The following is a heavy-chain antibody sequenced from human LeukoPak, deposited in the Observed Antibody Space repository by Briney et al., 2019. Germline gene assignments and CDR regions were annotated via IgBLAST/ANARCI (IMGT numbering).Heavy chain of an antibody. CDR3: IRNVPDWNYAMDV. CDR2: IRSKAYGGTT. J-gene: IGHJ6*02. CDR1: GFTFRNYA. Sequence: GGSLRLSCTASGFTFRNYALTWVRQAPGKGLEWLSFIRSKAYGGTTEYAASVKGRFSISRDDSQSIAYLQMNSLKTEDTAVYYCIRNVPDWNYAMDVWGQGTTVTVSS. V-gene: IGHV3-49*04. D-gene: IGHD3/OR15-3a*01.